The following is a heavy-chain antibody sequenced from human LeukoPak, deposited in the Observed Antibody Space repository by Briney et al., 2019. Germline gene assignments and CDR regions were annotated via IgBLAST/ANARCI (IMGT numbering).Heavy chain of an antibody. J-gene: IGHJ5*02. CDR1: GGSISSYY. Sequence: PSETLSLTCTVSGGSISSYYWSWIRQPPGRGLEWIGYIYYSGSTNYNPSLKSRVTISVDTSKNQFSLKLSSVTAADTAVYYCARDVSSGWYDPDYNWFDPWGQGTLVTVSS. CDR2: IYYSGST. V-gene: IGHV4-59*12. CDR3: ARDVSSGWYDPDYNWFDP. D-gene: IGHD6-19*01.